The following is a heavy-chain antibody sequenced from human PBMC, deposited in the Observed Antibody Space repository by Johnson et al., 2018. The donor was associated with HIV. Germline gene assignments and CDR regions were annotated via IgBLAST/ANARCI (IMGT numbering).Heavy chain of an antibody. CDR2: ISYDGSDK. CDR1: GFTFSSYA. D-gene: IGHD5-12*01. Sequence: QVQLVESGGGVVQPGRSLRLSCAASGFTFSSYAMHWVRQAPAKGLEWVAVISYDGSDKYYADSVKGRFTISRDNSKNTLYLQMNSMRAEDTAVYYCAKEGRYVEGAFDIWGQGTMVTVSS. CDR3: AKEGRYVEGAFDI. J-gene: IGHJ3*02. V-gene: IGHV3-30*04.